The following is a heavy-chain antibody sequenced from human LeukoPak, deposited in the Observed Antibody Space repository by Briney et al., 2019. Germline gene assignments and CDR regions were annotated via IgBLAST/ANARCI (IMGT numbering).Heavy chain of an antibody. CDR3: ARSTSSEYDIYHFDY. CDR2: IWYDGNNK. V-gene: IGHV3-33*01. Sequence: GGSLIPSCAASGFTFSSYGMHWVRQAPGKGLEWVAVIWYDGNNKYYADSVKGRFTISRDNSKNTLYLQMNSLRAEDTAVYYCARSTSSEYDIYHFDYWGQGTLVTVSS. CDR1: GFTFSSYG. J-gene: IGHJ4*02. D-gene: IGHD3-9*01.